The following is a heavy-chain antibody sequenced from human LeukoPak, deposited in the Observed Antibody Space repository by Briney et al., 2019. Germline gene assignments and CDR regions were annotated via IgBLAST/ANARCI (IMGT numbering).Heavy chain of an antibody. D-gene: IGHD6-19*01. CDR3: ARQIAVATKGWFDP. V-gene: IGHV4-39*01. CDR2: SDYSGNT. CDR1: GGSISSSNYY. Sequence: SETLSLTCTVSGGSISSSNYYWAWIRQPPGKGLEWIGSSDYSGNTFYNPSLKSRVTISVDTSKNQFSLKLSSVTAADTAVYYCARQIAVATKGWFDPWGQGTLVTVSS. J-gene: IGHJ5*02.